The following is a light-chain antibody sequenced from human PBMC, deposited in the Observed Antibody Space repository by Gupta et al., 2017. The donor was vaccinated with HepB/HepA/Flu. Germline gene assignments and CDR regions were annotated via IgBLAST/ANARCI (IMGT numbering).Light chain of an antibody. CDR2: GND. Sequence: QSVLTQPPSVSGAPGQRVTIPCTGSSSNTGAGYDVHWYQQLPGTPPKLLIYGNDNRPSGVPDRFSGSKSGTSASLAITGLQAEDEGDYYCQSYDDTLSGHVVFGGGTKLTVL. V-gene: IGLV1-40*01. CDR1: SSNTGAGYD. J-gene: IGLJ2*01. CDR3: QSYDDTLSGHVV.